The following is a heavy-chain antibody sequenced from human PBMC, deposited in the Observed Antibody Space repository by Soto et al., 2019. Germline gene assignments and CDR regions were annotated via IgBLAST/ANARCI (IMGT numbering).Heavy chain of an antibody. Sequence: QVQLVQSGAEVKKPGASVKVSCKASGYTFTSYGISWVRQAPGQGREWMGWISAYNGNTNYAQKLKGRVTMTTDTAQSTAYMELRSLRSDDTAVYYCARGLVATIQRLGFDPWGQGTLVTVSS. CDR3: ARGLVATIQRLGFDP. D-gene: IGHD5-12*01. CDR2: ISAYNGNT. CDR1: GYTFTSYG. V-gene: IGHV1-18*01. J-gene: IGHJ5*02.